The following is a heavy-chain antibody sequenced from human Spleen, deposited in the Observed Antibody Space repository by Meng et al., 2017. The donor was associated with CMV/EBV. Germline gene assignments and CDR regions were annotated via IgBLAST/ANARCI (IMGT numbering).Heavy chain of an antibody. CDR2: ISAYSGKT. V-gene: IGHV1-18*01. J-gene: IGHJ4*02. CDR1: GYTFTAFG. CDR3: ARDSIVRGVYSAY. D-gene: IGHD3-10*01. Sequence: ASGYTFTAFGFTWVRQAPGQGPEWMGLISAYSGKTEYAEKCQGRVTMTTDTSTSTVHMELRSLRSDDTAVYYCARDSIVRGVYSAYWGQGTLVTVSS.